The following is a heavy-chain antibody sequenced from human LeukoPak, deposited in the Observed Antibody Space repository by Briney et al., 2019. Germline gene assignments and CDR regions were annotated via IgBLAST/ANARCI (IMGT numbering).Heavy chain of an antibody. CDR3: AKILVGRWWFGELSDDPDY. D-gene: IGHD3-10*01. J-gene: IGHJ4*02. CDR2: ISGSGGST. CDR1: GFTFSSYA. Sequence: PGGSLRLSCAASGFTFSSYAMSWVRQAPGKGLEWASAISGSGGSTYYADSVKGRFTISRDNSKNTLYLQMNSLRAEDTAVYYCAKILVGRWWFGELSDDPDYWGQGTLVTVSS. V-gene: IGHV3-23*01.